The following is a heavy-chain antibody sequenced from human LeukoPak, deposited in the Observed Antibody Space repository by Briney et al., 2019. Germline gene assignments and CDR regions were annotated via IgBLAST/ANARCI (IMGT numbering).Heavy chain of an antibody. V-gene: IGHV3-64*01. J-gene: IGHJ4*02. CDR3: ARSEQQDFGDYDFDY. Sequence: PEGSLRLSCAASGFTFSTYAMHRVRQAPGKGLEYVSAISSDGDSTYYANSVKGRFTISRDNSKNTLYLQMGSLRAEDMAVYYCARSEQQDFGDYDFDYWGQGTLVTVSS. CDR2: ISSDGDST. CDR1: GFTFSTYA. D-gene: IGHD4-17*01.